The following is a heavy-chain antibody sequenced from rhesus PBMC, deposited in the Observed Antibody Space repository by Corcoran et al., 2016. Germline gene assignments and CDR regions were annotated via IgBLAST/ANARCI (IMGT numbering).Heavy chain of an antibody. CDR3: VKVGGLLGTINYYGLDS. V-gene: IGHV3-54*02. D-gene: IGHD1-1*01. Sequence: EVQLVESGGGLVQPGGSLRLSCAASGFTFSTYGMPGVRQAPGKGLDWVSVIWYDGSRKYYADSVKDRFTISRDNSKNMLYLQMNNLRVEDMAVYYCVKVGGLLGTINYYGLDSWGQGVVVTVSS. CDR1: GFTFSTYG. CDR2: IWYDGSRK. J-gene: IGHJ6*01.